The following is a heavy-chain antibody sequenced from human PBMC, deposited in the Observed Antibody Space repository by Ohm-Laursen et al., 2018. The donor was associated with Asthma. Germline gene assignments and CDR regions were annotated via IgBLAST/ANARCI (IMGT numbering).Heavy chain of an antibody. CDR2: ISYDGVNK. Sequence: SLRLSCAASGFTFSDYYMSFIRQAPGEGPEWVAVISYDGVNKYYADSVKGRFTISRDNSKNTLYLQMTSLRAEDTAVFYCARYDGDYGDYWGQGTLVTVSS. CDR1: GFTFSDYY. V-gene: IGHV3-30*03. D-gene: IGHD4-17*01. CDR3: ARYDGDYGDY. J-gene: IGHJ4*02.